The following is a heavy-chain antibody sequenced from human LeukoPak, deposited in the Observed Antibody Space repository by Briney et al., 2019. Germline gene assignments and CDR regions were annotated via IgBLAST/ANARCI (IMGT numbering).Heavy chain of an antibody. CDR3: AKVPRRLEAFDY. CDR2: ISGSGGST. V-gene: IGHV3-23*01. Sequence: GGSLRLSCAASGFTFDDYAMSWVRQAPEKGLEWVSAISGSGGSTYYADSVKGRFTISRDNSKNTLYLQMNSLRAEDMAVYYCAKVPRRLEAFDYWGQGTLVTVSS. CDR1: GFTFDDYA. D-gene: IGHD3-3*01. J-gene: IGHJ4*02.